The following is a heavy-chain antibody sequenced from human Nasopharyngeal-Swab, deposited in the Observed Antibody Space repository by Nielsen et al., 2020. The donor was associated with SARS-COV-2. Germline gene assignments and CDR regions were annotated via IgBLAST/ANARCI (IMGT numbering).Heavy chain of an antibody. D-gene: IGHD5-18*01. CDR1: GFAFSTYS. CDR2: ISSSSSYT. J-gene: IGHJ4*02. V-gene: IGHV3-21*01. CDR3: AGAPKQVWSRDYFDT. Sequence: GGSLRLSCAASGFAFSTYSMNWVRQAPGKGPEWVSSISSSSSYTYYADSVKGRFTISRDNAKNSLYLRMNSLRAEDTAVYYCAGAPKQVWSRDYFDTWGQGMLVTVSS.